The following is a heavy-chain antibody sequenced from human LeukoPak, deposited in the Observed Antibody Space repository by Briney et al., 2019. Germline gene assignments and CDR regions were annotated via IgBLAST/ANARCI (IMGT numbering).Heavy chain of an antibody. CDR2: ISSSSSTI. J-gene: IGHJ5*02. CDR3: AKTSIAARSRINWFDP. V-gene: IGHV3-48*01. Sequence: PGGSLRLSCAASGFSFSDYSMNWVRQAPGKGLEWVSYISSSSSTIYYADSVKGRFTISRDNAKNSLYLQMNSLRAEDTAVYYCAKTSIAARSRINWFDPWGQGTLVTVSS. CDR1: GFSFSDYS. D-gene: IGHD6-6*01.